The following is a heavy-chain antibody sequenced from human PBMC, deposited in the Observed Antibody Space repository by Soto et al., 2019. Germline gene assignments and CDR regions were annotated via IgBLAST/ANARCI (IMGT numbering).Heavy chain of an antibody. V-gene: IGHV4-59*08. CDR1: GGSINNYY. CDR3: ARRAAAGHVYY. J-gene: IGHJ4*02. CDR2: IYYSGST. Sequence: QVQLQESGPGLVKPSETLSLTCTVSGGSINNYYWHWIRQPPGKGLEWIGYIYYSGSTDYNPSLKSRVTISVDPSKNQFSLKLSSVTAADTAVYYCARRAAAGHVYYWGQGTLVTVSS. D-gene: IGHD6-13*01.